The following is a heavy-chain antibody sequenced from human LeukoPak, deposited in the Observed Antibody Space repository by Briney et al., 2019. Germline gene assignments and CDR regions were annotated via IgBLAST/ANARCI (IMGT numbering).Heavy chain of an antibody. CDR2: ISAYNGNT. CDR3: ARDSLGGYGDYIDY. Sequence: ASVKVSCKASGYTFTSYGISWVRQAPGQGLEWMGWISAYNGNTNYAQKFQGRVTMTTDTSTSTAYMEVRSLRSDDTAVYYRARDSLGGYGDYIDYWGQGTLVTVSS. D-gene: IGHD4-17*01. CDR1: GYTFTSYG. J-gene: IGHJ4*02. V-gene: IGHV1-18*01.